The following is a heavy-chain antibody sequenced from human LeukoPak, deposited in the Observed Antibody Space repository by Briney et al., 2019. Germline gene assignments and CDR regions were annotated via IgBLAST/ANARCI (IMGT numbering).Heavy chain of an antibody. Sequence: GGSLRLSCEASGFTVSSNYMSWVHQAPGKGLEWVSVIYSGGTTYYAESVKGRFTTSRDNSKKTLYPQMNSLRAEDTAVYYCAKVPSKDDDFWSDGYYYYYYMDVWGKGTTVTVSS. J-gene: IGHJ6*03. CDR2: IYSGGTT. CDR3: AKVPSKDDDFWSDGYYYYYYMDV. D-gene: IGHD3-3*01. V-gene: IGHV3-53*01. CDR1: GFTVSSNY.